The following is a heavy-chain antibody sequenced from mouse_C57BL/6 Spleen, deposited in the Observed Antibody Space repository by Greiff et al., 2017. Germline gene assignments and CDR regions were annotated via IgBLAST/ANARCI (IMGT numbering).Heavy chain of an antibody. D-gene: IGHD2-4*01. V-gene: IGHV10-1*01. CDR1: GFSFNTYA. CDR3: VRQYDYDDNYAMDY. J-gene: IGHJ4*01. CDR2: IRSKSNNYAT. Sequence: EVKLVESGGGLVQPKGSLKLSCAASGFSFNTYAMNWVRQAPGKGLEWVARIRSKSNNYATYYAYSVKDRFTISRDDSESMLYLQMNNLKTEDTAMYYCVRQYDYDDNYAMDYWGQGTSVTVSS.